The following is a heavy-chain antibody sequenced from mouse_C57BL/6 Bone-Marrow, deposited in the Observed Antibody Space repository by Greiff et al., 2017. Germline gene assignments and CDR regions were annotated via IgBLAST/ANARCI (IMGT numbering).Heavy chain of an antibody. V-gene: IGHV2-2*01. D-gene: IGHD2-5*01. CDR3: ARNDYSNYTPYAMDY. J-gene: IGHJ4*01. CDR2: IWRGGST. Sequence: QVQLQQSGPGLVQPSQSLSITCTVSGFSLTSYGVHWVRQSPGKGLEWLGVIWRGGSTDYNAAFISRLSISKDNSKSQVFFKMNSLQADDTAIYYCARNDYSNYTPYAMDYWGQGTSVTVSS. CDR1: GFSLTSYG.